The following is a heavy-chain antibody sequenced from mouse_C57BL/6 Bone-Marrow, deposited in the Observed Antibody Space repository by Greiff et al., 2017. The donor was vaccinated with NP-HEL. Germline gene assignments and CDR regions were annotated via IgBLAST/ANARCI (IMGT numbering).Heavy chain of an antibody. CDR1: GYTFTSYW. CDR2: IDPSDSYT. V-gene: IGHV1-59*01. CDR3: ARDDGYYAMDC. Sequence: QVQLQQPGAELVRPGASVKLSCKASGYTFTSYWMHWVKQRPGQGLEWIGVIDPSDSYTNYNQKFKGKATLTADTSSSTAYLQLSSLTSEDSAVYYDARDDGYYAMDCWGQGTSVTVSS. J-gene: IGHJ4*01. D-gene: IGHD2-3*01.